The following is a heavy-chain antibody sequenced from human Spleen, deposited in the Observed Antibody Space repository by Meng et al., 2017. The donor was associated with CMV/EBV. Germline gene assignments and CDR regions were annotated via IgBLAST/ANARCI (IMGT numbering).Heavy chain of an antibody. V-gene: IGHV3-7*01. Sequence: GESLKISCAASGFTFSSYWMSWVRQAPGKGLEWVANIKQDGSEKYYVDSVKGRFTISRDNAKNSPYLQMNSLRAEDTAVYYCASWSSSPPWGQGTLVTVSS. J-gene: IGHJ5*02. CDR1: GFTFSSYW. D-gene: IGHD6-13*01. CDR3: ASWSSSPP. CDR2: IKQDGSEK.